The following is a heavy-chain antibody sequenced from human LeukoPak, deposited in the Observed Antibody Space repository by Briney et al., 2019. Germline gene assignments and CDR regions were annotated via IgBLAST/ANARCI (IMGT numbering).Heavy chain of an antibody. CDR3: AKGIGLAVAGLHY. CDR2: ISGSGDNT. V-gene: IGHV3-23*01. J-gene: IGHJ4*02. CDR1: GFTFSSCA. D-gene: IGHD6-19*01. Sequence: GGSLRLSCGASGFTFSSCAMTWVRQAPGKGLEWVSAISGSGDNTYYADSVKGRFTISRDNSKTTLNLQMNSLRAEDTAVYYCAKGIGLAVAGLHYWGQGTLVAVSS.